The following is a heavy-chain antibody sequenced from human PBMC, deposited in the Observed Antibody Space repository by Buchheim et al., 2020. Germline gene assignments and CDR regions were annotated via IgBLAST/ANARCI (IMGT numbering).Heavy chain of an antibody. CDR1: GGSISSYY. CDR3: ARGLGYSSSYNWFDP. Sequence: QVQLQESGPGLVKPSETLSLTCTVSGGSISSYYWSWIRQPPGKGLEWIGYIYYSGSTNYNPSLKSRVTISVDTSKNQFSLKLSSVTAAGTAVYYCARGLGYSSSYNWFDPWGQGTL. D-gene: IGHD6-6*01. J-gene: IGHJ5*02. CDR2: IYYSGST. V-gene: IGHV4-59*01.